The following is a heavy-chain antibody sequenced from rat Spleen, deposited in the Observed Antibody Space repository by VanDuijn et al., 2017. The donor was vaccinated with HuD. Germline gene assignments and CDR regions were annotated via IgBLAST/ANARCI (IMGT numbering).Heavy chain of an antibody. J-gene: IGHJ2*01. D-gene: IGHD1-7*01. V-gene: IGHV5-31*01. CDR2: ITNSGSST. CDR3: TREDSMGTFDY. CDR1: GFTFKNYW. Sequence: EVQLVESGGGLVQPGRSLKLSCVASGFTFKNYWMTWVRQAPGKGLEWIASITNSGSSTYYPDSVKGRFTISRHNAESTLYLQMNSLRSEDTATYYCTREDSMGTFDYWGQGVMVTVSS.